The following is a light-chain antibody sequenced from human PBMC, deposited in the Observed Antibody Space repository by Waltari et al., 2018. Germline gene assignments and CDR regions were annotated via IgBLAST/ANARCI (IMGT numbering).Light chain of an antibody. V-gene: IGLV2-14*01. J-gene: IGLJ1*01. CDR3: SSYTSSSLYV. Sequence: QSALTQPAPVSGSPGPSIPISCTGTSRDYGGYNHVSWYQQHPGKAPKPMIYDLSKRPSGVSNRFSGSKSGNTASLTISGLQAEDEADYYCSSYTSSSLYVFGTGTKVTVL. CDR1: SRDYGGYNH. CDR2: DLS.